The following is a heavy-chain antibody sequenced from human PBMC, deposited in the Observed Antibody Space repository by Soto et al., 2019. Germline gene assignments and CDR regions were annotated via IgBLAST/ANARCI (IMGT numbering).Heavy chain of an antibody. CDR2: FNSDGSST. D-gene: IGHD3-16*01. J-gene: IGHJ6*02. V-gene: IGHV3-74*01. CDR3: ARSGGVYYYYYGMDV. Sequence: GGSLRLSCAASGFTFSSYWMHWVRQAPGKGLVWVSRFNSDGSSTSYADSVKGRFTISRDNAKNTLYLQMNSLRAEDTAVYYCARSGGVYYYYYGMDVWGQGTTVTVSS. CDR1: GFTFSSYW.